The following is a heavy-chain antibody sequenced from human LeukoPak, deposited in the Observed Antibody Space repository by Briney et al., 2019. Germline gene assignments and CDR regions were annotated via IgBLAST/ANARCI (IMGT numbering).Heavy chain of an antibody. D-gene: IGHD5-12*01. CDR2: IESKTDGGTT. V-gene: IGHV3-15*04. J-gene: IGHJ4*02. CDR3: TLDSGYDYFDY. Sequence: GGSLRLSCAASGFTFTNAYMSWVRQAPGKGLEWVGRIESKTDGGTTEYAAPVKGRFTISSDDSTNTMYLQMSSLETEDTAVYYCTLDSGYDYFDYWGQGTLVTVSS. CDR1: GFTFTNAY.